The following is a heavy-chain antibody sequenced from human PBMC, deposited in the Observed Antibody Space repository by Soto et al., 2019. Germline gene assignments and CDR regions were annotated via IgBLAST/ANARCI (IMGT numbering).Heavy chain of an antibody. J-gene: IGHJ6*02. Sequence: GGSLRLSCAASVFTFSSYGMHWVRQAPGKGLEWVAVISYDGSNKYYADSVKGRFTISRDNSKNTLYLQMNSLRAEDTAVYYCAKDNNYDFWSGYPYYYYYYGMDVWGQGTTVTVSS. CDR3: AKDNNYDFWSGYPYYYYYYGMDV. D-gene: IGHD3-3*01. CDR2: ISYDGSNK. CDR1: VFTFSSYG. V-gene: IGHV3-30*18.